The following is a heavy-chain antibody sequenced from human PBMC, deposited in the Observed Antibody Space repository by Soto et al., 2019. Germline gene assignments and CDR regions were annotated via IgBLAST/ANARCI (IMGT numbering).Heavy chain of an antibody. J-gene: IGHJ4*02. D-gene: IGHD2-2*01. CDR2: NSAYNGNT. CDR3: ARDRPASSPYLDY. CDR1: GYTFTSYG. Sequence: ASVKVSCKASGYTFTSYGISWVRQAPGQGLEWMGWNSAYNGNTKYAQKLQGRVTMTTDTSTSTAYMELRSRRSDDPAVHCSARDRPASSPYLDYWGQGTLVTVSS. V-gene: IGHV1-18*01.